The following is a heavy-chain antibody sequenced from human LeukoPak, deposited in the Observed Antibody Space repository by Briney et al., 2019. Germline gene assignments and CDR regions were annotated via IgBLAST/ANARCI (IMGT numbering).Heavy chain of an antibody. CDR2: FDPEDGET. J-gene: IGHJ3*02. CDR3: ATGATVTTHGAFDI. CDR1: GYTLTELS. V-gene: IGHV1-24*01. Sequence: ASVKVSCKVSGYTLTELSMHWVRQAPGKGLEWMGGFDPEDGETIYAQKFQSRVTMTEDTSTDTAYMELSSLRSEDTAVYYCATGATVTTHGAFDIWGQGTMVTVSS. D-gene: IGHD4-17*01.